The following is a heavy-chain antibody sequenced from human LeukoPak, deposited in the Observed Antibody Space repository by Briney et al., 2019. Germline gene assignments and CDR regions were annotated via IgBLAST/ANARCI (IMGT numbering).Heavy chain of an antibody. CDR1: GFTFSSYT. J-gene: IGHJ4*02. CDR3: AKDISAAAGLDY. CDR2: ISGSGGST. V-gene: IGHV3-23*01. Sequence: GGSLRLSCAASGFTFSSYTINWVRQAPGKGLEWVSAISGSGGSTYYADSVKGRFTISRDNSKNTLYLQMNSLRAEDTAVYYCAKDISAAAGLDYWGQGTLVTVSS. D-gene: IGHD6-13*01.